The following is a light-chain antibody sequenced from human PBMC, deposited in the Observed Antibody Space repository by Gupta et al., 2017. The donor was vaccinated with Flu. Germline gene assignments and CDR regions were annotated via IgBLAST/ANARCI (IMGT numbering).Light chain of an antibody. CDR1: SGHSNNA. J-gene: IGLJ3*02. CDR2: LNSDGSH. Sequence: SGHSNNAIAWHQQQPDEGPRYLMKLNSDGSHRKGDGVPDRFSGSSSGAERYLIISSLQSEDEADYYCQTWGTGIHVFGGGTKLTVL. V-gene: IGLV4-69*01. CDR3: QTWGTGIHV.